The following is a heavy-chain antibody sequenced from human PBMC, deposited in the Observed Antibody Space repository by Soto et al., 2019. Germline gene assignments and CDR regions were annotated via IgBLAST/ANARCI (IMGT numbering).Heavy chain of an antibody. V-gene: IGHV1-8*01. CDR3: AALPGGYCSSTSCYSFDY. Sequence: GASVKFSCKASGYSFTNNDVSWVRQATGQGLEWMGWMNPGSGDTGYAQKFQERVTITRDMSTSTAYMELSSLRSEDTAVYYCAALPGGYCSSTSCYSFDYWGQGTLVTVSS. CDR1: GYSFTNND. J-gene: IGHJ4*02. CDR2: MNPGSGDT. D-gene: IGHD2-2*01.